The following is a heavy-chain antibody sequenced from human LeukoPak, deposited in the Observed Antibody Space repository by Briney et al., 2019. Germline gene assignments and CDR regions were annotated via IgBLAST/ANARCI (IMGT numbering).Heavy chain of an antibody. D-gene: IGHD2-15*01. CDR1: GFTFRNYA. Sequence: GRSLRLSCAASGFTFRNYAMYWVRQAPGKGLEWVAFTNYDGSDRCYADSVKGRFTVSRDSPKNTLYLQMNSLRTEDTAVYYCAKDLPDRYSLEYWGQGTMVTVPS. CDR2: TNYDGSDR. J-gene: IGHJ4*02. CDR3: AKDLPDRYSLEY. V-gene: IGHV3-30*18.